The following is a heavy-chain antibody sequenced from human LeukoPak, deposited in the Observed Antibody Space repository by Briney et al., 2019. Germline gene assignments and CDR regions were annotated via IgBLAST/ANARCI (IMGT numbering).Heavy chain of an antibody. Sequence: PSQTLSLTCTVSGGSISSGGYYWGWIRQHPGKGLEWIGYIYYSGSTYYNPSLKSRVTISVDTSKNQFSLKLSSVTAADTAVYYCARGRLRLGELSLNFGYWGQGTLVTVSS. V-gene: IGHV4-31*03. CDR1: GGSISSGGYY. J-gene: IGHJ4*02. CDR3: ARGRLRLGELSLNFGY. D-gene: IGHD3-16*02. CDR2: IYYSGST.